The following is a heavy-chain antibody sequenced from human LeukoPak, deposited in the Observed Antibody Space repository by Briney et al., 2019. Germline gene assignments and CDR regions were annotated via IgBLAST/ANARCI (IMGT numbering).Heavy chain of an antibody. CDR1: GGSSSGYY. Sequence: SETLSLTCAVYGGSSSGYYWSWIRQPPGKGLEWIGEINHSGSTNYNPSLKSRVTMSVDTSKNQFSLKLSSVTAADTAVYYCARVGAWGVFDYWGQGTLVTVSS. D-gene: IGHD1-26*01. CDR2: INHSGST. J-gene: IGHJ4*02. CDR3: ARVGAWGVFDY. V-gene: IGHV4-34*01.